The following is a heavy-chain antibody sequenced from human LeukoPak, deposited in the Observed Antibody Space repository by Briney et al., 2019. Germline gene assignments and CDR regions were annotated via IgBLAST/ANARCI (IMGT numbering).Heavy chain of an antibody. D-gene: IGHD2-2*01. CDR1: GYTFSSDA. J-gene: IGHJ4*02. CDR2: INTNTGSP. Sequence: ASVKVSCKASGYTFSSDAMNWVRQAPGQGLEWMGWINTNTGSPTYAQGFTGRFVFSLDTSVSTAYLQISSLKAEDTAVYYCARGPAASVDYWGQGTLVTVSS. CDR3: ARGPAASVDY. V-gene: IGHV7-4-1*02.